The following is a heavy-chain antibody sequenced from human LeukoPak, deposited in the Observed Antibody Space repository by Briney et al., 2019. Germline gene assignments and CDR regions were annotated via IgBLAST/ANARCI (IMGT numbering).Heavy chain of an antibody. CDR1: GFTFSHYA. J-gene: IGHJ4*02. D-gene: IGHD2-2*01. V-gene: IGHV3-21*01. CDR2: INKGGSYI. CDR3: AREVLIVVEPAANTIDY. Sequence: PGRSLRLSCAASGFTFSHYAMHWVRQAPGKGLEWVSAINKGGSYIKYADSVKGRFTVSRDNAKNSLFLQMNNLRVEDTAVYFCAREVLIVVEPAANTIDYWGQGTRVTVSS.